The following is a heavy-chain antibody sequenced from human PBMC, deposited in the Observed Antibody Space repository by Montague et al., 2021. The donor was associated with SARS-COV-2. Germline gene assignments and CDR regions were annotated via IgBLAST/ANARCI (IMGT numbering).Heavy chain of an antibody. Sequence: SETLSLTCAVYGGSFSGYYGNWIRQPPGKGLEWIGEINHSGSTNYNPSLKSRVTMSVDTSKNQFSLKLSSVTAADTAVYYCARGARQGYGFRLGSFDSWGQGTLATVSS. CDR1: GGSFSGYY. D-gene: IGHD3-10*01. CDR2: INHSGST. CDR3: ARGARQGYGFRLGSFDS. V-gene: IGHV4-34*01. J-gene: IGHJ4*02.